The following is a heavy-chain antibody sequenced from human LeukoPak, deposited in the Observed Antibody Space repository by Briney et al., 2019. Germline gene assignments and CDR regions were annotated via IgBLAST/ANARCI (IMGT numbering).Heavy chain of an antibody. CDR2: IYPGDSDT. D-gene: IGHD2-15*01. V-gene: IGHV5-51*01. CDR1: GYSFTSYW. J-gene: IGHJ6*03. CDR3: ARHSGGGAAPDYYMDV. Sequence: GESLKISCKGSGYSFTSYWIGWVRQMPGKGLEWMGIIYPGDSDTRYSPFFQGQVTISADKSISTAYLQWSSLKASDTAMYYCARHSGGGAAPDYYMDVWGKGTTVTISS.